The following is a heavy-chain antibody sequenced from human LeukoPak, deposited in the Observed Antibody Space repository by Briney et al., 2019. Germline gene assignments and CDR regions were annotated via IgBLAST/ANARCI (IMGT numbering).Heavy chain of an antibody. CDR2: MNPNSGNT. D-gene: IGHD2-15*01. CDR1: GYTFTSYD. J-gene: IGHJ4*02. Sequence: GASVKVSCKASGYTFTSYDINWVRQATGQGLEWMGWMNPNSGNTGYAQKFQGRVTMTRNTSISTAYMELSSLTSEDTAVYYCARPDLGYCSGGSCYSHYWGQGTLVTVSS. CDR3: ARPDLGYCSGGSCYSHY. V-gene: IGHV1-8*01.